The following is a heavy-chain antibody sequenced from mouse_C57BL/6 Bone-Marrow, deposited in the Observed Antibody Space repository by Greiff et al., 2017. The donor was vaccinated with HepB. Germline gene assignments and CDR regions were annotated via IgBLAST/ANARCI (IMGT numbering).Heavy chain of an antibody. CDR3: ASYTHPPSGEAMDY. V-gene: IGHV7-3*01. Sequence: DVMLVESGGGLVQPGGSLSLSCAASGFTFTDYYMSWVRQPPGKALEWMGFIRNKANGYTTEYSASVKGLFTISRDKSQSILYLQMNAPNAEDSSTYSCASYTHPPSGEAMDYWGQGTSVTVSS. CDR1: GFTFTDYY. CDR2: IRNKANGYTT. J-gene: IGHJ4*01. D-gene: IGHD3-1*01.